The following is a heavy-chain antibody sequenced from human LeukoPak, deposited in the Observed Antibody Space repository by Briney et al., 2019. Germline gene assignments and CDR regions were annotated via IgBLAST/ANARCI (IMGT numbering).Heavy chain of an antibody. CDR3: ATEWAGATRRFEH. CDR2: MSYDGVDE. J-gene: IGHJ4*02. CDR1: GLKFRNYG. Sequence: GRSLRLSCAASGLKFRNYGMHWVRQAPGKGLEWVAVMSYDGVDEYYADSVKGRFTIFRDNSKDTLYLQLNALTADDTAVYYCATEWAGATRRFEHWGQGTLVTVSS. D-gene: IGHD1-26*01. V-gene: IGHV3-30*19.